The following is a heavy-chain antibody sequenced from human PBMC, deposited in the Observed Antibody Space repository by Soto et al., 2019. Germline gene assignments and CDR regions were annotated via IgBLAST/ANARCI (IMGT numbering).Heavy chain of an antibody. D-gene: IGHD2-21*02. CDR2: VSGGGLIT. J-gene: IGHJ4*02. Sequence: GGSLRLSCAASGFTFSNYAMSWVRQAPGKGLEWVSSVSGGGLITYHADSVKGRFSISRDDSKNTLYLQMDSLRAEDTALYFCARDIGVTDYRLDYWGQGTPVTVSS. CDR1: GFTFSNYA. V-gene: IGHV3-23*01. CDR3: ARDIGVTDYRLDY.